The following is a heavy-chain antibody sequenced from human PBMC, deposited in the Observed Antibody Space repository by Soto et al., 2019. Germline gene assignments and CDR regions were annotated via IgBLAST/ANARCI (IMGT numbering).Heavy chain of an antibody. CDR1: GDTITSFS. J-gene: IGHJ4*02. Sequence: QVQLQESGPGLVKPSGTLSLTCTVSGDTITSFSWNWIRQSAGKGLEWIGRISTTGNTHYNPSLESRVTMSLDTSKNQFSLKLTSVTAADTAVYYCEGESGENWSYEAYWGQGTLVTVSS. CDR2: ISTTGNT. V-gene: IGHV4-4*07. CDR3: EGESGENWSYEAY. D-gene: IGHD1-7*01.